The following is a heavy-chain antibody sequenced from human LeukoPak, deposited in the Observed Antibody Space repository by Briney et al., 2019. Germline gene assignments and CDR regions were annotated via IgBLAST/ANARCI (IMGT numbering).Heavy chain of an antibody. CDR1: GGSISSSSYY. D-gene: IGHD2-15*01. CDR3: ARDLSVVVAALAF. J-gene: IGHJ4*02. Sequence: SETLSLTCTVSGGSISSSSYYWGWIRQPPGKGLEWIGSIYYSGSTYYNPSLKSRVTISVDKSKNQFSLKLSSVTAADTAVYYCARDLSVVVAALAFWGQGTLVTVSS. V-gene: IGHV4-39*07. CDR2: IYYSGST.